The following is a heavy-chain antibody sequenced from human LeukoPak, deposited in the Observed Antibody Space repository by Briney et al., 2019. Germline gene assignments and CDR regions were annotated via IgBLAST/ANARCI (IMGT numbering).Heavy chain of an antibody. J-gene: IGHJ4*02. V-gene: IGHV1-69*04. CDR2: IIPILGIA. Sequence: SVKVSCRASGGTFSSYAISWVRQAPGQGLEWMGRIIPILGIANYAQKFQGRVTITADNSTSTAYMELSSLRSEDTAVYYCAISDRTPLYDSSGYYSPDWGQGTLVTVSS. CDR1: GGTFSSYA. D-gene: IGHD3-22*01. CDR3: AISDRTPLYDSSGYYSPD.